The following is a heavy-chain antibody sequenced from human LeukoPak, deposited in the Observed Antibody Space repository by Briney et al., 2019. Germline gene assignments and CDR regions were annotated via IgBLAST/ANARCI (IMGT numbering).Heavy chain of an antibody. CDR3: ARRDSNGYYDTD. D-gene: IGHD3-22*01. J-gene: IGHJ4*02. CDR2: IYPGDSDT. Sequence: GEPLKNSCKGSGYSFTTYWIGWVRQMPGKGLEWMGIIYPGDSDTRYSPSFQGQVTISADKSISTAYLHWSSLKASDTAVYYCARRDSNGYYDTDWGQGTLVTVSS. V-gene: IGHV5-51*01. CDR1: GYSFTTYW.